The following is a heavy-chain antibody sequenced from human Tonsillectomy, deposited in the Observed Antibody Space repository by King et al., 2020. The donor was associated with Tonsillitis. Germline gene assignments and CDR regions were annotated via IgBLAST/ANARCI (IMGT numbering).Heavy chain of an antibody. CDR3: ARVSDSSGYRSFDY. CDR1: GYSISSGYY. J-gene: IGHJ4*02. Sequence: QLQESGPGLVKPSETLSLTCAVSGYSISSGYYWGWIRQPPGKGLEWIGSIYHSGSTHYNPSLKSRVTISVDTSKNQFSLKLSSVTAADTAVYYCARVSDSSGYRSFDYWGQGTLVTVSS. CDR2: IYHSGST. D-gene: IGHD3-22*01. V-gene: IGHV4-38-2*01.